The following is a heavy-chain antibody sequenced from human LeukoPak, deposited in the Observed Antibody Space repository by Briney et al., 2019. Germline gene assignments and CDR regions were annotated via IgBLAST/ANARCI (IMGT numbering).Heavy chain of an antibody. CDR2: IFHSGST. CDR3: ARAVRRWQQSRGLAFSYFDF. D-gene: IGHD5-24*01. Sequence: SSETLSLTCAVSGYSISSGYYWGWIRQPPGKGLEWIGSIFHSGSTYYHPSLKSRVTTSVDTSKNQFSLKLSSVTAADTAVYYCARAVRRWQQSRGLAFSYFDFWGQGTLVTVSS. V-gene: IGHV4-38-2*01. CDR1: GYSISSGYY. J-gene: IGHJ4*02.